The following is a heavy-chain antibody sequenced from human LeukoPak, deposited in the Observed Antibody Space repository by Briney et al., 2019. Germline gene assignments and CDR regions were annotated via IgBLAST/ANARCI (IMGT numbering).Heavy chain of an antibody. J-gene: IGHJ4*02. Sequence: GASVKVSCKTSGYPFIEYYIHWLRQAPGQGLEWVGWTIPRSGDTNYAPKFQGRVTLTRDTSISTAYMELNRLTPDDTAVYYCARLPATAATPDSWGQGTLVTVSS. CDR3: ARLPATAATPDS. D-gene: IGHD2-2*01. V-gene: IGHV1-2*02. CDR2: TIPRSGDT. CDR1: GYPFIEYY.